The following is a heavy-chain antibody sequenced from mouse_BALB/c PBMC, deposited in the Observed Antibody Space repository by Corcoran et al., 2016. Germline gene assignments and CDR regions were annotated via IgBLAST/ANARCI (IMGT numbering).Heavy chain of an antibody. V-gene: IGHV8-12*01. Sequence: QVTLKESGPGILQPSQTLSLTCSFSGFSLSTSGMGVSWIRQPSGKGLEWLAHIYWDDDKRYNPSLKSRLTISKDTSRNQVFLKITSVDTADTATYYCARRIYYGSSYRDAMDYWGQGTSVTVSS. CDR2: IYWDDDK. CDR1: GFSLSTSGMG. J-gene: IGHJ4*01. D-gene: IGHD1-1*01. CDR3: ARRIYYGSSYRDAMDY.